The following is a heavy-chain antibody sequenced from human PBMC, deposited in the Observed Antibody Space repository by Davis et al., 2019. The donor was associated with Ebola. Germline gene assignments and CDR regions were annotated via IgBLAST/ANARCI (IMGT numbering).Heavy chain of an antibody. J-gene: IGHJ6*03. CDR2: IYYSGST. V-gene: IGHV4-31*03. D-gene: IGHD2-2*01. CDR1: GGSVSSASFY. Sequence: PSETLSLTCTVSGGSVSSASFYWNWIRQHPGKGLEWIGYIYYSGSTYYNPSLKSRVTISVDTSKNQFSLKLSSVTAADTAVYYCARGVVPAARVIFYYYYMDVWGKGTTVTVSS. CDR3: ARGVVPAARVIFYYYYMDV.